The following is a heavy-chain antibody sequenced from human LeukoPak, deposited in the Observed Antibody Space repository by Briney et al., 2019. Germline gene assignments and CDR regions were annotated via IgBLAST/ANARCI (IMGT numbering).Heavy chain of an antibody. Sequence: GGSLRLSCAASWFTVSSNYMSWVRQAPGKGLEWVSIIYSGGSTFDADSVKGRFTISRDNSKNTLYLQMNSLRAEDTAVYYCARGGSYLSAFDIWGQGTMVTVSS. D-gene: IGHD1-26*01. J-gene: IGHJ3*02. CDR2: IYSGGST. CDR3: ARGGSYLSAFDI. CDR1: WFTVSSNY. V-gene: IGHV3-53*01.